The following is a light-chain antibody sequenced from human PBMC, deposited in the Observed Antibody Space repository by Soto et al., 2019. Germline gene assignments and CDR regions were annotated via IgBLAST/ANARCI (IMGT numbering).Light chain of an antibody. J-gene: IGLJ3*02. V-gene: IGLV2-18*01. CDR3: SLYTSSSTPKWV. CDR1: SSDVGSYNR. CDR2: EVS. Sequence: QSVLTQPPSVSGAPGQSVTISCTGTSSDVGSYNRVSWYQQPPGTAPKLMIYEVSNLPSGVPDRFSGSKSGNTASLTISGLQAEDEADYYCSLYTSSSTPKWVFGGGTKLTVL.